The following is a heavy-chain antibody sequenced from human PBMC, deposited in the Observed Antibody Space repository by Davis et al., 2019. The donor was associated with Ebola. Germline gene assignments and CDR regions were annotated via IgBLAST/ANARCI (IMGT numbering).Heavy chain of an antibody. CDR2: IYYSGST. V-gene: IGHV4-31*03. Sequence: PSETLSLTCTVSGGSISSGGYYWSWIRQHPGKGLEWIGYIYYSGSTYYNPSLKSRVTISVDTSKNQFSLKLSSVTAADTAVYYCARDYLGESLDYYYGMDVWGKGTTVTVSS. CDR3: ARDYLGESLDYYYGMDV. J-gene: IGHJ6*04. CDR1: GGSISSGGYY. D-gene: IGHD7-27*01.